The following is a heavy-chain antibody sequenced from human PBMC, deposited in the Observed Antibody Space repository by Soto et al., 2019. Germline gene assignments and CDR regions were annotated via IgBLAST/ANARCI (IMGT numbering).Heavy chain of an antibody. Sequence: ASVKVSYKASGYTFTDYFIHWVLQSPGQSFEWMGCINPHSRGTNYAQKFQGRVTMTRDTSNSTDYMELRGLTSDDTAVYYWARLTLKAGNWFDPWGQGTLVTVSS. V-gene: IGHV1-2*02. CDR2: INPHSRGT. CDR3: ARLTLKAGNWFDP. CDR1: GYTFTDYF. J-gene: IGHJ5*02.